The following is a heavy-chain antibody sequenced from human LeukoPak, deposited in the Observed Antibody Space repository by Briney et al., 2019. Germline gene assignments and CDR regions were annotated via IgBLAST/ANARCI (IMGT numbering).Heavy chain of an antibody. Sequence: PGGSLRLSCAASGFTFSSYGMHWVRQAPGKGLEGVAFIRYDGSNKYYADSVKGRFTISRDNSKNTLYLQMNSLRAEDTAVYYCAKVGVAVAGTESHFDYWGQGTLVTVSS. D-gene: IGHD6-19*01. J-gene: IGHJ4*02. CDR3: AKVGVAVAGTESHFDY. CDR1: GFTFSSYG. V-gene: IGHV3-30*02. CDR2: IRYDGSNK.